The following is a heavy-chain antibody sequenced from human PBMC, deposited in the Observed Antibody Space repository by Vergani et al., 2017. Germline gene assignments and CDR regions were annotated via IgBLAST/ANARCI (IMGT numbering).Heavy chain of an antibody. D-gene: IGHD7-27*01. CDR2: IDWDDDK. CDR3: ARSSNWGSTGFDY. Sequence: QVTLKESGPALVKPTQTLTLTCTFSGFSLSTSGMRVSWIRQPPGKALEWLARIDWDDDKFYSTSLKTRLTISKDTTKNQVVLTMTNMDPVDTATYYCARSSNWGSTGFDYWGQGTLVTVSS. V-gene: IGHV2-70*04. J-gene: IGHJ4*02. CDR1: GFSLSTSGMR.